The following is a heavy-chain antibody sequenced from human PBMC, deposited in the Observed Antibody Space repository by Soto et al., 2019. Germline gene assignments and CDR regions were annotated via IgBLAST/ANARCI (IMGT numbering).Heavy chain of an antibody. V-gene: IGHV3-64D*06. CDR2: ISSNGGST. D-gene: IGHD6-6*01. CDR1: GFTFSSYA. Sequence: GGSLRLSCSASGFTFSSYAMHWVRQAPGKGLEYVSAISSNGGSTYYADSVKGRFTISRDNSKNTLYLQMSSLRAEDTAVYYCVKGESTQLGNHNWFDPWGQGTLVTVYS. CDR3: VKGESTQLGNHNWFDP. J-gene: IGHJ5*02.